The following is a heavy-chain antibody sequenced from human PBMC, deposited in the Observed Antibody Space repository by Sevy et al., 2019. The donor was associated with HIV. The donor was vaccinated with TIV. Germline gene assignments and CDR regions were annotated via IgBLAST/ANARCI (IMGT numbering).Heavy chain of an antibody. V-gene: IGHV3-23*01. CDR1: GFTFSSYA. D-gene: IGHD5-12*01. CDR2: ISGSGIST. CDR3: AKGIGYNRYETDY. J-gene: IGHJ4*02. Sequence: GGSLRLSCAASGFTFSSYAMSWVRQAPGKGLEWVSAISGSGISTYYADSVKGRFTISRDNSKNTLYLQMNNLRAEDTAVFYCAKGIGYNRYETDYWGQGTLVTVSS.